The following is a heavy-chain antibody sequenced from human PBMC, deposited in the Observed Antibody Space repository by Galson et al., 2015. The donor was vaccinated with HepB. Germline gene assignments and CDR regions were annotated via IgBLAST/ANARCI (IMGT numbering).Heavy chain of an antibody. V-gene: IGHV1-2*02. D-gene: IGHD6-13*01. CDR2: INPSSGGT. J-gene: IGHJ4*02. Sequence: SVKVSCKASGYTFTGYYMHWVRQAPGQGLEWMGWINPSSGGTNYAQKFQGRVTMTRDTSISTAYMELSRLRSDDTAVYYCARKGRAAGRLDYWGQGTLVTVSS. CDR3: ARKGRAAGRLDY. CDR1: GYTFTGYY.